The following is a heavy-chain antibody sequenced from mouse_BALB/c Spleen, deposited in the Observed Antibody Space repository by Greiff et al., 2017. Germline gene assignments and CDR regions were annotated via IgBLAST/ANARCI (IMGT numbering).Heavy chain of an antibody. V-gene: IGHV5-4*02. CDR2: ISDGGSYT. CDR1: GFTFSDYY. Sequence: DVKLVESGGGLVKPGGSLKLSCAASGFTFSDYYMYWVRQTPEKRLEWVATISDGGSYTYYPDSVKGRFTISRDNAKNNLYLQMSSLKSEDTAMYYCARDRGLRRDYYAMDYWGQGTSVSVSS. D-gene: IGHD2-4*01. J-gene: IGHJ4*01. CDR3: ARDRGLRRDYYAMDY.